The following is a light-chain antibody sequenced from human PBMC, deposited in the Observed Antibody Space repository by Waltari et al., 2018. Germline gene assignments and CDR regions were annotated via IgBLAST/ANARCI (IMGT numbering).Light chain of an antibody. CDR3: QQGYKTPLT. CDR1: QGISSW. CDR2: GAS. Sequence: DMQVLQSPSFLSASVGDKVTITCRASQGISSWLVWYQQKPGEAPNLLIYGASNLQSGVPSRFSGSGSGTDYTLTIRGLQPEDFATYYCQQGYKTPLTFGGGTRVEI. J-gene: IGKJ4*01. V-gene: IGKV1-12*01.